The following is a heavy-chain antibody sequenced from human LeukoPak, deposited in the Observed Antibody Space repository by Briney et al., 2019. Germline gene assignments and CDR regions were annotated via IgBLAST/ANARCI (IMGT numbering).Heavy chain of an antibody. D-gene: IGHD3-16*02. V-gene: IGHV3-23*01. J-gene: IGHJ4*02. Sequence: PGGSLRLSCAASGFTFSSYAMSWVRQAPGKGLEGVSAISGSGGSTYYADSVKGRFTISRDNSKNTLYLQMNGLRAEDTAVYYCAKGPWGSYRQSDYWGQGTLVTVSS. CDR3: AKGPWGSYRQSDY. CDR1: GFTFSSYA. CDR2: ISGSGGST.